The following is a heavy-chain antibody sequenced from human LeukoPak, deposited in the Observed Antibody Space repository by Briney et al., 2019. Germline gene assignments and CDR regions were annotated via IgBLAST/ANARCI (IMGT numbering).Heavy chain of an antibody. Sequence: PGGSLRLSCAASVLTFSSYSMNWVRQAPEKGLEWVSCISSSSSYIYYADSVKGRFTISRDNAKNSLYLQMNSLRAEDTAVYYCARVRWGGLYYFDYWGQGTLVTVSS. J-gene: IGHJ4*02. V-gene: IGHV3-21*01. CDR1: VLTFSSYS. CDR2: ISSSSSYI. D-gene: IGHD3-16*01. CDR3: ARVRWGGLYYFDY.